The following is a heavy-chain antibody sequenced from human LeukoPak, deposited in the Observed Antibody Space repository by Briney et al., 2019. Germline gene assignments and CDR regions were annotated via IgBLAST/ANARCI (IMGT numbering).Heavy chain of an antibody. V-gene: IGHV3-53*01. J-gene: IGHJ2*01. Sequence: PGGSLRLSCAASGYTFTRYEMNWVRQAPGQGLEWGSIIYVGGDTNHGDPAKGGFITSTDNSKNTLYLQMNSLRDEDTAVYYCASYAQSVSNWSFDLWGRGTLVTVSP. CDR1: GYTFTRYE. CDR2: IYVGGDT. CDR3: ASYAQSVSNWSFDL. D-gene: IGHD3-16*01.